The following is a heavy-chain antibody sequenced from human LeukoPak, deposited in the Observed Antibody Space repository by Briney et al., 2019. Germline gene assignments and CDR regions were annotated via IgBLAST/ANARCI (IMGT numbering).Heavy chain of an antibody. Sequence: LETLSLTCTVSGGSISSNTYYWSWIRQPPGKGLEWIGSIRYSGRTYYKPSLRSRVTLSVDTSKNQLLLNLRSVTAADTAMYYCAREFNGSPDYLGQGTLVTVSS. D-gene: IGHD6-25*01. CDR3: AREFNGSPDY. J-gene: IGHJ4*02. CDR1: GGSISSNTYY. V-gene: IGHV4-39*02. CDR2: IRYSGRT.